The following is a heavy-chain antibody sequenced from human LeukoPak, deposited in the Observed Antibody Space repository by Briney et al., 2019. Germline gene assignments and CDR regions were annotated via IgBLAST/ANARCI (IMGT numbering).Heavy chain of an antibody. J-gene: IGHJ3*01. V-gene: IGHV1-2*02. D-gene: IGHD3-3*02. CDR2: INPNSGDT. CDR3: ARLLGTRRVFDL. Sequence: ASVKVSCKASGYTFTTYYMHWVRQAPGQGREWMGWINPNSGDTNYAQKFQGRVTMTRDTSISTAHMELSRLRSDDTAVYYCARLLGTRRVFDLWGQGTMVTVSS. CDR1: GYTFTTYY.